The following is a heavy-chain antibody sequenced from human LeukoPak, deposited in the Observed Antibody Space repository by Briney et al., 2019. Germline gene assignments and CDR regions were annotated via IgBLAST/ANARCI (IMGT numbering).Heavy chain of an antibody. Sequence: ASVKVSCKASGYTFTSYAMHWVRQAPGQRLEWMGWINAGNGNTKYSQKFQGRVTITRDTSASTAYMELSSLRSEDTAVYYCARGSSSWYGIFDYWGQGTLVTVSP. D-gene: IGHD6-13*01. CDR3: ARGSSSWYGIFDY. V-gene: IGHV1-3*01. CDR2: INAGNGNT. J-gene: IGHJ4*02. CDR1: GYTFTSYA.